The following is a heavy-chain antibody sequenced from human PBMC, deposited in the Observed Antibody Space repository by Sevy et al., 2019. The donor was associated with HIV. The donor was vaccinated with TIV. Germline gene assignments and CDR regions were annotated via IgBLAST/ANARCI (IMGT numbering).Heavy chain of an antibody. D-gene: IGHD2-2*01. Sequence: GGSLRLSCAASGFNISGYTMNWVRQAPGKGLEWVSSISSGSSFIYYADSLKGRFTISRDNARNLLYLQMNSLRVEDTAVYYCARVGLGDCSGTNCSPNDYWGQGTLVTVSS. V-gene: IGHV3-21*01. CDR1: GFNISGYT. J-gene: IGHJ4*02. CDR3: ARVGLGDCSGTNCSPNDY. CDR2: ISSGSSFI.